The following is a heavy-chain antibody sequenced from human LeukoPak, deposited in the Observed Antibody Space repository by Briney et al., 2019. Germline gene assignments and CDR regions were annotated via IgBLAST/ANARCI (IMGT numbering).Heavy chain of an antibody. CDR3: AKGGYCSSTSCHYNWFDP. CDR1: GFTFDDYA. V-gene: IGHV3-9*01. CDR2: ISWNSGSI. D-gene: IGHD2-2*01. J-gene: IGHJ5*02. Sequence: GGSLRLSCAASGFTFDDYAMHWVRQAPGKGLEWVSGISWNSGSIGYADSVKGRFTISRDNSKNTLYLQMNSLSAEDTAVYYCAKGGYCSSTSCHYNWFDPWGQGTLVTVSS.